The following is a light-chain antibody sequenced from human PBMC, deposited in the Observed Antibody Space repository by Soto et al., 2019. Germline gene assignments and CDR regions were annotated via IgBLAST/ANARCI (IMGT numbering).Light chain of an antibody. CDR2: RNN. Sequence: QSVLTQPPSASGTPGQRVTISCSGSSSNIGSNYVYWYQQLPGTAPKLLIYRNNQRPSGVPDRFSGSKSGTSASLAISGLRSEDDADYYCAAWDDSLSVSSHVFGTVTIVTVL. CDR3: AAWDDSLSVSSHV. J-gene: IGLJ1*01. CDR1: SSNIGSNY. V-gene: IGLV1-47*01.